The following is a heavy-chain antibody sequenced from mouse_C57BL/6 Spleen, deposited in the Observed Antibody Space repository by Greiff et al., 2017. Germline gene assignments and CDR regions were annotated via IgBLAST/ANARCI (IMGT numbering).Heavy chain of an antibody. J-gene: IGHJ3*01. V-gene: IGHV5-4*03. CDR2: ISDGGSYT. Sequence: EVKLMESGGGLVKPGGSLKLSCAASGFTFSSYAMSWVRQTLEKRLEWVATISDGGSYTYYPDNVKGRFTISRDNAKNNLYLQMSHLKSEDTAMYYCARGGSNYSFAYWGQGTLVTVSA. CDR3: ARGGSNYSFAY. D-gene: IGHD2-5*01. CDR1: GFTFSSYA.